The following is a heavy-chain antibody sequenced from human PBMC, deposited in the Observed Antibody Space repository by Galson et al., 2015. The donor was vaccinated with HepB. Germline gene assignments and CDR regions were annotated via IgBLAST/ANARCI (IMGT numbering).Heavy chain of an antibody. V-gene: IGHV3-23*01. D-gene: IGHD3-9*01. CDR1: GFTFSSYA. J-gene: IGHJ4*02. CDR2: ISGSGGST. Sequence: SLRLSCAASGFTFSSYAMSWVRQAPGKGLEWVSAISGSGGSTYYADSVKGRFTISRDNSKNTLYLQMNSLRAEDTAVYYCAKVGYFDWLSPLDYWGQGTLVTVSS. CDR3: AKVGYFDWLSPLDY.